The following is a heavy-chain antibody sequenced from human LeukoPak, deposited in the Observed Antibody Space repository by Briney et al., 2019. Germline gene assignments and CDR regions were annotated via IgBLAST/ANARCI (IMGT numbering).Heavy chain of an antibody. CDR2: ISGSGGNT. CDR3: AKDRIGPVRGVITL. V-gene: IGHV3-23*01. Sequence: GGSLRLSCAASGFIFTNYGMSWARQAAGKGLEWDSAISGSGGNTYYADSVRGRFTISRDNSKNTLYLQMNSLRVDDTAVYYCAKDRIGPVRGVITLWGQGTLVTVSS. D-gene: IGHD3-10*01. CDR1: GFIFTNYG. J-gene: IGHJ4*02.